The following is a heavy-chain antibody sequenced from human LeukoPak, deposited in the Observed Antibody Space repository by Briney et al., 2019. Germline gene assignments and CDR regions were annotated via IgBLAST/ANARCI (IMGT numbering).Heavy chain of an antibody. Sequence: ASVKVSCKASGYTFTGYYMHWVRQAPGQGLEWMGWINPNSGGTNYAQKFQGRVTMTRDTSISTAYMELSRLGSDDTAVYYCARELIAVAGTSWFDPWGQGTLVTVSS. CDR2: INPNSGGT. V-gene: IGHV1-2*02. CDR1: GYTFTGYY. J-gene: IGHJ5*02. CDR3: ARELIAVAGTSWFDP. D-gene: IGHD6-19*01.